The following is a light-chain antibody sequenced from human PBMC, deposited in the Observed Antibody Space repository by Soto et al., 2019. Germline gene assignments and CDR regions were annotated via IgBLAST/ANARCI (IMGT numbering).Light chain of an antibody. J-gene: IGKJ2*02. Sequence: EVVLTQSPDTLSLSPGETDTLSCRASQSVDRDVAWYQQKRGQAPSLLIYDAYTRATGVGARFTGSGSATDFSLTISSLEPEDVEVYYWQQRGKWPSTFGPGTKVEMK. CDR1: QSVDRD. CDR2: DAY. V-gene: IGKV3-11*01. CDR3: QQRGKWPST.